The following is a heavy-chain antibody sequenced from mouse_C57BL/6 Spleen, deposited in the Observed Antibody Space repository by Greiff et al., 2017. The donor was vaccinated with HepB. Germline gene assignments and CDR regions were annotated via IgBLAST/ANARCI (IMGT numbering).Heavy chain of an antibody. D-gene: IGHD1-1*02. CDR1: GYTFTNYW. CDR2: IYPGGGYT. CDR3: ARSGVDPFDY. J-gene: IGHJ2*01. Sequence: QVQLKESGAELVRPGTSVKMSCKASGYTFTNYWIGWAKQRPGHGLEWIGDIYPGGGYTNYNEKFKGKATLTADKSSSTAYMQFSSLTSEDSAIYYCARSGVDPFDYWGQGTTLTVSS. V-gene: IGHV1-63*01.